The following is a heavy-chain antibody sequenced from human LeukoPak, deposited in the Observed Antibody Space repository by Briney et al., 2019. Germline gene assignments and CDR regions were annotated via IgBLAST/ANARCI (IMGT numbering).Heavy chain of an antibody. J-gene: IGHJ4*02. V-gene: IGHV4-59*08. CDR3: ARRQTYFDY. Sequence: SETLSLTCTVSGGSISSYYWSWIRQPPGKGLEWIGYIYYSGSTKYNPSLKSRVTISLDTSKKQFSLKLSSVTAADTALYYYARRQTYFDYWGQGTLVTVSS. CDR2: IYYSGST. CDR1: GGSISSYY.